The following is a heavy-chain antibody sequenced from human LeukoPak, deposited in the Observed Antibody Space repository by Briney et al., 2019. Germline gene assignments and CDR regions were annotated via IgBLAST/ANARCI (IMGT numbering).Heavy chain of an antibody. D-gene: IGHD1-14*01. CDR2: IKQDGSEE. CDR3: ARGGLTTWEY. V-gene: IGHV3-7*01. J-gene: IGHJ4*02. Sequence: PGGSLTLSCAASGFIFSNYWMSWVRQAPGKGLEWVANIKQDGSEENYVDSVKGRFSISRDSAKNLLYLQMNSLIVEDTAVYYCARGGLTTWEYWGQGTLVTVSS. CDR1: GFIFSNYW.